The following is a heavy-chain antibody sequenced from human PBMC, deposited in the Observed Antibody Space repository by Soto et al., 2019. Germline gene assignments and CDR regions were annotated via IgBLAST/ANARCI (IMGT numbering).Heavy chain of an antibody. D-gene: IGHD2-2*01. CDR1: GFSLSTSGVG. V-gene: IGHV2-5*01. J-gene: IGHJ4*02. Sequence: QITLKESGPTLVKPTQTLTLTCTFSGFSLSTSGVGVGWIRQPPGKALEWLALIYWNDDERYSPSLKSRLTITKDTSKNQVVLTMTNMDPVDTATYFCGHERRSDCSSTSCLGPFDYWGQGTLVTVSS. CDR2: IYWNDDE. CDR3: GHERRSDCSSTSCLGPFDY.